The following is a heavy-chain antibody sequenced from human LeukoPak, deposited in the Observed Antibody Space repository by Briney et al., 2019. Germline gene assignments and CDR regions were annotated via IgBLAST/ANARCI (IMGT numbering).Heavy chain of an antibody. V-gene: IGHV3-21*01. D-gene: IGHD6-19*01. CDR3: ARGGHIAVAGTVYFDY. Sequence: PGGPLRLSCAASGLTFSSYSMNWVRQAPGKGLEWVSSISSSSSYIYYADSVKGRFTISRDNAKNSLYLQMNSLRAEDTAVYYCARGGHIAVAGTVYFDYWGQGTLVTVSS. J-gene: IGHJ4*02. CDR1: GLTFSSYS. CDR2: ISSSSSYI.